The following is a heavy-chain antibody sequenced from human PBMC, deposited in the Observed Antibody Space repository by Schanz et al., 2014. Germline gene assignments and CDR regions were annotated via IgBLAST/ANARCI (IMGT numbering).Heavy chain of an antibody. D-gene: IGHD3-3*01. CDR1: GFSFTTYA. CDR2: ISSGGGST. V-gene: IGHV3-23*01. CDR3: ASGEARVTSSGVVIVPMNV. Sequence: EVQLLESGGGLVQPGGSLRLSCASSGFSFTTYAMSWVRQAPGKGLEWVSSISSGGGSTYYADSVKGRFTISRDNSKNTLYLQMNSLRVEDTAVFFCASGEARVTSSGVVIVPMNVWGKGTTVIVSS. J-gene: IGHJ6*03.